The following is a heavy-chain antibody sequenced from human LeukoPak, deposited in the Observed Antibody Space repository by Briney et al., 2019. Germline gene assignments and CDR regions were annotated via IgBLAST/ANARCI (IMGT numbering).Heavy chain of an antibody. D-gene: IGHD6-13*01. CDR3: ARRAAGLDY. CDR2: IYPGDSDT. V-gene: IGHV5-51*01. J-gene: IGHJ4*02. CDR1: GNSFTNFW. Sequence: GESLKISCKGSGNSFTNFWIGWVRQMPGKGLEWVGIIYPGDSDTRYSPSFQGQVTISADKSISTAYLQWRSLKASDTAMYYCARRAAGLDYWGQGTLVTVSS.